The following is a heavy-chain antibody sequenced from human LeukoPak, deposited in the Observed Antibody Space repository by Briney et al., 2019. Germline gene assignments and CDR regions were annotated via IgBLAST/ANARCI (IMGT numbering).Heavy chain of an antibody. CDR3: ARAGLSSSWYYYVWFDP. CDR1: GGSISSSSYY. J-gene: IGHJ5*02. V-gene: IGHV4-61*05. CDR2: IYYSGST. D-gene: IGHD6-13*01. Sequence: PSETLSLTCTVSGGSISSSSYYWGWIRQPPGKGLEWIGYIYYSGSTNYNPSLKSRVTISVDTSKNQFSLKLSSVTAADTAVYYCARAGLSSSWYYYVWFDPWGQGTLVTVSS.